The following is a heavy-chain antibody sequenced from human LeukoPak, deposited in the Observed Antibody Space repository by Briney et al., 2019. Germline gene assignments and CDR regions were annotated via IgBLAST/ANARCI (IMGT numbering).Heavy chain of an antibody. D-gene: IGHD3-22*01. CDR2: IYYSGST. CDR3: ARFDSSGYYCPY. J-gene: IGHJ4*02. CDR1: GGSISSSNYY. Sequence: SETLSLTCTVSGGSISSSNYYWGWIRQPPGKGLEWIGSIYYSGSTYYNPSLKSRVIISLDTSENQFSLKMSSVTAADTAVFYCARFDSSGYYCPYWGQGTLVTVSS. V-gene: IGHV4-39*07.